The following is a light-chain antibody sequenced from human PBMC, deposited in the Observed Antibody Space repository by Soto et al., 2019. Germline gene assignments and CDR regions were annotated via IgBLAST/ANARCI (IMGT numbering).Light chain of an antibody. CDR1: SNDVGNGYDS. J-gene: IGLJ2*01. V-gene: IGLV2-14*01. Sequence: QSALTQPASVSGSPGQSITISCTGTSNDVGNGYDSVSWYQQHPGKAPQLIIYEVTNRPFGVSSRFSASKSANTASLTISGLQSEDEADYYCSSYTGRSTLLFGGGTKVTVL. CDR3: SSYTGRSTLL. CDR2: EVT.